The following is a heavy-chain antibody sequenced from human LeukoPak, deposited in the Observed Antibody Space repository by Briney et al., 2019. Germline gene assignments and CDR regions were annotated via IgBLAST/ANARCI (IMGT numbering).Heavy chain of an antibody. CDR2: INWNAAST. CDR1: GFTFADYG. Sequence: GGSLRLSCAASGFTFADYGMSWVRQAPGKGLEWVSAINWNAASTAYVDSVKGRFTISRDNARNSLYLQMNSLRAEDTALYYCPRGHQLLSSGGWSDPWGQEPCSPSPQ. CDR3: PRGHQLLSSGGWSDP. D-gene: IGHD2-2*01. V-gene: IGHV3-20*04. J-gene: IGHJ5*02.